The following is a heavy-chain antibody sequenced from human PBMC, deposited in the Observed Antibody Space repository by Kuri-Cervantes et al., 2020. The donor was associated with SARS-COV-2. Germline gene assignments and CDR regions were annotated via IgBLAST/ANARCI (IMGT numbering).Heavy chain of an antibody. CDR2: INHSGRS. CDR3: ARGHILGSYYYMDV. D-gene: IGHD2-21*01. V-gene: IGHV4-34*01. CDR1: GGSFSGYY. J-gene: IGHJ6*03. Sequence: WGSLRLSCVVQGGSFSGYYWNWIRQLPGKGLEWIEEINHSGRSNYNPSLKSRVTISVDTSKNQFSLKLRSVTAADTAIYYCARGHILGSYYYMDVWGKGTTVTVSS.